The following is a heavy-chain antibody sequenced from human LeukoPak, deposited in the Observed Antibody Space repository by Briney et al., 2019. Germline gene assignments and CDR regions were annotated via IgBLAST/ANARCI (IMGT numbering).Heavy chain of an antibody. V-gene: IGHV3-21*01. Sequence: GGSLRLSCAASGFTFSSYSMNWVRQAPGKGLEWVSSISSSSTYIHYADSVKGRFTISRDNAKNSLYLQMNSLRAEDTAVYYCARELRSAWYYFDYWGQGTLVTVSS. J-gene: IGHJ4*02. CDR1: GFTFSSYS. CDR2: ISSSSTYI. D-gene: IGHD6-19*01. CDR3: ARELRSAWYYFDY.